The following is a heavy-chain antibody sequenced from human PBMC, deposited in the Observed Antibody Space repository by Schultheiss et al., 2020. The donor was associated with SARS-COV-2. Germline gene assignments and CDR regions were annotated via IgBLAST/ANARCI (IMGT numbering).Heavy chain of an antibody. D-gene: IGHD2-15*01. CDR1: GYTFTSYG. J-gene: IGHJ4*02. CDR3: ARDVVATEY. CDR2: FDPEDGET. Sequence: ASVKVSCKASGYTFTSYGISWVRQAPGQGLEWMGGFDPEDGETIYAQKFQGRVTMTTDTSTSTAYMELRSLRSDDTAVYYCARDVVATEYWGQGTLVTVSS. V-gene: IGHV1-18*04.